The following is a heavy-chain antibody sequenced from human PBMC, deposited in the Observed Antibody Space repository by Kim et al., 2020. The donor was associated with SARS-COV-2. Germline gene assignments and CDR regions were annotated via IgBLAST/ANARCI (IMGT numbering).Heavy chain of an antibody. Sequence: GGSLRLSCAASGFSFSSYGMTWARQAPGKGLDWVSSISRSGEYTYYADSVKGRFTISRDNSKNTLYLQMNSLRAEDTAVYYCAGDTDRAPYYFYYGMDVWGQGTTVTVSS. V-gene: IGHV3-23*01. CDR2: ISRSGEYT. J-gene: IGHJ6*02. D-gene: IGHD2-21*01. CDR3: AGDTDRAPYYFYYGMDV. CDR1: GFSFSSYG.